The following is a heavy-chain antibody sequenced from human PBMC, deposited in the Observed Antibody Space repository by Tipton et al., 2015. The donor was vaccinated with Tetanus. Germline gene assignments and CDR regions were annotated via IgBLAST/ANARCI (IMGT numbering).Heavy chain of an antibody. CDR1: GFSFSSYA. CDR2: ISSSGTTM. CDR3: ARPEASGRARGFDI. V-gene: IGHV3-48*02. Sequence: SLRLSCAASGFSFSSYAMTWVRQAPGKGLEWISYISSSGTTMYYADSVKGRFTISRDNAKNSLFLQMNSLRDEDTAVYYCARPEASGRARGFDIWGQGTKVTVSP. J-gene: IGHJ3*02. D-gene: IGHD3-10*01.